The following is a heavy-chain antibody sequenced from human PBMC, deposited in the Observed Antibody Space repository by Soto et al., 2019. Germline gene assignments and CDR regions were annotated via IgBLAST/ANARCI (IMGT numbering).Heavy chain of an antibody. D-gene: IGHD3-10*01. V-gene: IGHV4-30-4*01. CDR1: GGSISSGDYY. CDR2: IYYSGST. Sequence: SETLSLTCTVSGGSISSGDYYWSWIRQPPGKGLEWIGYIYYSGSTYYNPSLKSRVTISVDTSKNQFSLKLSSVTAAGTAVYYCARDLRVLWFGELSNNWFDPWGQGTLVTVSS. CDR3: ARDLRVLWFGELSNNWFDP. J-gene: IGHJ5*02.